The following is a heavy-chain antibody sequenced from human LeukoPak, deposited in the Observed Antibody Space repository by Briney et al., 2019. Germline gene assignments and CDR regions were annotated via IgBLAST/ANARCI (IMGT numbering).Heavy chain of an antibody. J-gene: IGHJ6*02. V-gene: IGHV1-2*04. CDR2: INPNSGGT. CDR3: ARDREYFGSGSYHLGYNYYYYYGMDV. Sequence: ASVKVSCKASGYTFTGYYMHWVRQAPGQGLEWMGWINPNSGGTNYAQKFQGWVTMTRDTSISTAYMELSRLRSDDTAVYYCARDREYFGSGSYHLGYNYYYYYGMDVWGQGTTVTVSS. CDR1: GYTFTGYY. D-gene: IGHD3-10*01.